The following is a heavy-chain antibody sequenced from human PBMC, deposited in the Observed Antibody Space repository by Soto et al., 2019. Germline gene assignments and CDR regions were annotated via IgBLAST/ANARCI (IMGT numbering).Heavy chain of an antibody. CDR3: ARGGYPNYRD. CDR2: IYYSGST. Sequence: SETLSLTCPVSGGSISSYYWSWIRQPPGKGLEWIGYIYYSGSTNYNPSLKSRVTISVDTSKNQFSLKLSSVTAADTAVYYCARGGYPNYRDWGQGTLVTVSS. V-gene: IGHV4-59*01. D-gene: IGHD1-7*01. CDR1: GGSISSYY. J-gene: IGHJ4*02.